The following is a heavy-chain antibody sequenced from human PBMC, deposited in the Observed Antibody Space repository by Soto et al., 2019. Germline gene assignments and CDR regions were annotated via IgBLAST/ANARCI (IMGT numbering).Heavy chain of an antibody. CDR3: ARRAVTSPTYYYGMDV. CDR1: GYSFTSYW. V-gene: IGHV5-51*01. CDR2: IYPGDSDT. J-gene: IGHJ6*02. D-gene: IGHD4-17*01. Sequence: GASLKISCKGSGYSFTSYWIGWVRQMPGKGLEWMGIIYPGDSDTRYSPSFQGQVTISADKSISTAYLQWSSLKASDTAMYYCARRAVTSPTYYYGMDVRGQGTTVTVSS.